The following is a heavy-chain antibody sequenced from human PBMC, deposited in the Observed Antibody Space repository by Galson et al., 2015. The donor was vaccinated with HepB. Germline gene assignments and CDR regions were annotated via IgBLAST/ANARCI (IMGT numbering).Heavy chain of an antibody. CDR1: GFTFSSYA. D-gene: IGHD3/OR15-3a*01. CDR3: ARDLDGEGYFDY. CDR2: ISYDGSNK. J-gene: IGHJ4*02. Sequence: SLRLSCAASGFTFSSYAMHWVRQAPGKGLEWVAVISYDGSNKYYADSVKGRFTISRDNSKNTLYLQMNSLRAEDTAVYYCARDLDGEGYFDYWGQGTLVTVSS. V-gene: IGHV3-30*04.